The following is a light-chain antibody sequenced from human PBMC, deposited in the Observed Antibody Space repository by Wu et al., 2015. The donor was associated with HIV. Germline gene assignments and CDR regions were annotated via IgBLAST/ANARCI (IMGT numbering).Light chain of an antibody. Sequence: DIQLTQSPSFLSASVGDRVTITCRASQGISSYLAWYQQKPGKAPKLLIYAASTLQSGVPSRFSGSGSGTDFTLTISNLQPEDFATYYCQQLNNYPLTFGGGTKVEIK. J-gene: IGKJ4*01. CDR1: QGISSY. V-gene: IGKV1-9*01. CDR2: AAS. CDR3: QQLNNYPLT.